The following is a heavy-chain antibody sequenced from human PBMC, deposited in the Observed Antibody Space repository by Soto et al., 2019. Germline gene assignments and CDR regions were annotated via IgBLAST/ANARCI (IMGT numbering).Heavy chain of an antibody. CDR3: ARDRPRGLVPLDY. Sequence: GGSLRLSCAASGFTFSSYSMNWVRQAPGKGLEWVSSISSSSSYIYYADSVKGRFTISRDNAKNSLYLQMNSLRAEDTAVYYCARDRPRGLVPLDYWGQGTLVTVSS. CDR2: ISSSSSYI. D-gene: IGHD3-9*01. CDR1: GFTFSSYS. V-gene: IGHV3-21*01. J-gene: IGHJ4*02.